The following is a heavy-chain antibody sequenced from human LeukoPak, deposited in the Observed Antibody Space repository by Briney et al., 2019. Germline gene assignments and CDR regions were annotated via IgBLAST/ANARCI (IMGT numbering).Heavy chain of an antibody. CDR1: GYTFTNYG. J-gene: IGHJ4*02. CDR2: IIPIFGTA. V-gene: IGHV1-69*13. Sequence: ASVKVSCKASGYTFTNYGISWVRQAPGQGLEWVGGIIPIFGTANYAQKFQGRVTITADESTSTAYMELSSLRSEDTAVYYCAGASAGYYHDYWGQGTLVTVSS. D-gene: IGHD3-9*01. CDR3: AGASAGYYHDY.